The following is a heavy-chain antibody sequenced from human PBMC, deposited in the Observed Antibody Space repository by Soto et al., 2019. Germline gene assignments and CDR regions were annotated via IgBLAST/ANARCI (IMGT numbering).Heavy chain of an antibody. V-gene: IGHV4-39*01. Sequence: QLQLQESGPGLVKPSETLSLTCTVSGGSISSSSYYWGWIRQPPGKGLEWIGSIYYSGSTYYNPSLKSRVTTSVDTSKSLFSLKLSSVTAADTAVYYCARQQQNAGHYWGQGTLVTISS. CDR2: IYYSGST. CDR1: GGSISSSSYY. J-gene: IGHJ4*02. CDR3: ARQQQNAGHY. D-gene: IGHD6-13*01.